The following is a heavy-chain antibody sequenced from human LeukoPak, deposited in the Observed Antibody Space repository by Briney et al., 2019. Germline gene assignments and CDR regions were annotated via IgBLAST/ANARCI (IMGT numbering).Heavy chain of an antibody. CDR1: GGSISSSSYY. CDR2: INYSGST. Sequence: PSETLSLTCTVSGGSISSSSYYWGWIRQPPGKGLEWIGSINYSGSTYYNPSLRSRVTISVDTSKNQFSLKLTSVTAADTAVYYCARASYRYGVDVWGQGTTVTVSS. CDR3: ARASYRYGVDV. D-gene: IGHD4-17*01. V-gene: IGHV4-39*01. J-gene: IGHJ6*02.